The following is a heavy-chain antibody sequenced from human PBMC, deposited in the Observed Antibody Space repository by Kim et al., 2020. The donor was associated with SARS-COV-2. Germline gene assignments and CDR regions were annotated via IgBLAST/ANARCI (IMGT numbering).Heavy chain of an antibody. CDR1: GFDFNSYG. V-gene: IGHV3-33*01. J-gene: IGHJ4*02. D-gene: IGHD3-3*01. Sequence: GGSLRLSCVASGFDFNSYGMHWVRQAPGKGLEWVAVIWYDGSNKYYGDSVKGRFTVSRDNSKKTVYLEINSPRVDDTAVYYCARGITVFGVAHAELDFWGQGTHVIVSS. CDR3: ARGITVFGVAHAELDF. CDR2: IWYDGSNK.